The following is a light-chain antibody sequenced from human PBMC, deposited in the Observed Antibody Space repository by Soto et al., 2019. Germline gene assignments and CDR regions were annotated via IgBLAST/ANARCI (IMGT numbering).Light chain of an antibody. CDR2: GAS. J-gene: IGKJ1*01. CDR1: QTLSSY. V-gene: IGKV1-39*01. Sequence: DIQMTQSPSSLSASVGDRVTMTCRASQTLSSYLNWYQQKPGKAPNLLIYGASSLQSGVPSRFSGSGSGTDFTLTINSLQPEDFAIYYCQQTYSSPRTFGQGTKVEIK. CDR3: QQTYSSPRT.